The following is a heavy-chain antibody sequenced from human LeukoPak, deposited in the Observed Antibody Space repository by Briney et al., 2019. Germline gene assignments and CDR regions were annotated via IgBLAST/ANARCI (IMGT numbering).Heavy chain of an antibody. Sequence: GGSLRLSCAASGFAFSSYWMLWVRQVPGKGLVWVSRINGDGTITTYADFAKGRFTISRDNTKNILYLEMNNLRAEDTGIYYCSRSQFDYWGQGIPVTVSS. J-gene: IGHJ4*02. CDR3: SRSQFDY. CDR1: GFAFSSYW. V-gene: IGHV3-74*03. CDR2: INGDGTIT.